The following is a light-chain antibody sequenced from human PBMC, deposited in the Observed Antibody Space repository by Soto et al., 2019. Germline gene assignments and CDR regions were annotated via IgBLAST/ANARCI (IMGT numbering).Light chain of an antibody. V-gene: IGKV3-20*01. CDR3: QQYGRSPWT. J-gene: IGKJ1*01. CDR1: QTFSSAY. CDR2: GAS. Sequence: IVLTQSPGTLSLSPGERATLSCRASQTFSSAYLAWYQERPGQAPRLLIFGASNRATGIPDRFSGSGSGTDFTLTINRLEPEAFAVYFCQQYGRSPWTFGQGTKVEIK.